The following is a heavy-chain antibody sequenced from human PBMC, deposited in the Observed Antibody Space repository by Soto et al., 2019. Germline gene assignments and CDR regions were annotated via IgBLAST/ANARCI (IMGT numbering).Heavy chain of an antibody. D-gene: IGHD4-17*01. CDR3: AKVDKPDYGDYYDDAFDI. CDR2: ISGSGGST. Sequence: GGSLRLSCAASGFTFSSYWMSWVRQAPGKGLEWVSAISGSGGSTYYADSVKGRFTISRDNSKNTLYLQMNSLRAEDTAVYYCAKVDKPDYGDYYDDAFDIWGQGTMVTVSS. J-gene: IGHJ3*02. V-gene: IGHV3-23*01. CDR1: GFTFSSYW.